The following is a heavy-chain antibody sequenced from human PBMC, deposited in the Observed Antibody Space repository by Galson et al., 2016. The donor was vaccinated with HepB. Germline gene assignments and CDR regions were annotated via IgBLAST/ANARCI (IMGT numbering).Heavy chain of an antibody. CDR3: ARARAGGYESYDY. D-gene: IGHD5-12*01. V-gene: IGHV3-11*05. Sequence: YADSVNGRLTISRDNAKNSLYLQMDSLRAEDTALYYCARARAGGYESYDYWGQGTLVTVSS. J-gene: IGHJ4*02.